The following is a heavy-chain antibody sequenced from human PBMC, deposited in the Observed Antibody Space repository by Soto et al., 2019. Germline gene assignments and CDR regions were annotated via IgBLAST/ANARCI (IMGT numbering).Heavy chain of an antibody. V-gene: IGHV3-21*01. CDR3: ARDAPIAGYYDSSGVYDY. CDR1: GFTFSSYS. Sequence: PGGSLRLSCAASGFTFSSYSMNWVRQAPGKGLEWVSSISSSSYIYYADSVKGRFTISRDNAKNSLYLQMNSLRAEDTAVYYCARDAPIAGYYDSSGVYDYWGQGTLVTVSS. J-gene: IGHJ4*02. CDR2: ISSSSYI. D-gene: IGHD3-22*01.